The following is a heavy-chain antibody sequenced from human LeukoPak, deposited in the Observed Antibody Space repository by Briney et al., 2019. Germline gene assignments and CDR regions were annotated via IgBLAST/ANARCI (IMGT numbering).Heavy chain of an antibody. V-gene: IGHV3-23*01. D-gene: IGHD6-13*01. Sequence: GGSLRLSCAGSGFTFRFCAMTWVRQAPGKGLEWVSGITGDASVTYDADSVKGRFNISRDNSKNTLYLQLNSLRVEDTAVYYCAKAYSTSLYGDAFHIWSQGTMVTVSP. CDR3: AKAYSTSLYGDAFHI. CDR1: GFTFRFCA. CDR2: ITGDASVT. J-gene: IGHJ3*02.